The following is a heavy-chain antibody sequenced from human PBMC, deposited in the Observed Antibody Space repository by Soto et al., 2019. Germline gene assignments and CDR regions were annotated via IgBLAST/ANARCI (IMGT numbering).Heavy chain of an antibody. CDR2: IYYSGST. Sequence: SETLSLTCTVSGGSISSSSYYWGWIRQPPGKGLEWIGSIYYSGSTYYNPSLKSRVTISVDTSKNQFSLKLSSVTAADTAVYYCASHSSSWYRSVDYFDYWGQGTLVTVSS. J-gene: IGHJ4*02. CDR1: GGSISSSSYY. CDR3: ASHSSSWYRSVDYFDY. D-gene: IGHD6-13*01. V-gene: IGHV4-39*01.